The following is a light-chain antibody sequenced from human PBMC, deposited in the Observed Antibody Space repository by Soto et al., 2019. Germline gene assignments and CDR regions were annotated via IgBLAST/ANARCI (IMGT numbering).Light chain of an antibody. V-gene: IGLV2-11*01. CDR3: SSYAGSNTWV. CDR2: DDS. J-gene: IGLJ3*02. CDR1: SSDVGGYNY. Sequence: QSALTQPRSVSGSPGQSVTISCTGTSSDVGGYNYVSWYQQHPGKAPKLMIYDDSNRPSGVPDRFSGSKSGNTASLTISGLQAEDEADYYCSSYAGSNTWVFGGGTKLTVL.